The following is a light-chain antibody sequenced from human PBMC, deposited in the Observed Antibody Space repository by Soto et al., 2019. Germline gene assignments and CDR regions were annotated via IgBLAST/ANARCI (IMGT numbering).Light chain of an antibody. CDR1: GSNIGRNT. Sequence: QSVLTQPPSASGTPGQRVTISCSGSGSNIGRNTVNWYQQVPGTAPKLLIYTTNERPSGVPDRFSGSKSGTSASLAISGLQSEDEADYYRAAWDDSLNGYVFGTGTKVTVL. V-gene: IGLV1-44*01. J-gene: IGLJ1*01. CDR3: AAWDDSLNGYV. CDR2: TTN.